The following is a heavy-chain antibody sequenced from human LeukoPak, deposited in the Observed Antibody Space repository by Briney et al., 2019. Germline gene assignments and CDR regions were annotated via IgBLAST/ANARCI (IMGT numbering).Heavy chain of an antibody. J-gene: IGHJ3*02. Sequence: TSETLSLTCTVSGGSISSSSYYWGWIRQPPGKGLEWIGSIYYSGSTYYNPSLKSRVTISVDTSKNQFSLKLSSVTAADTAVYYCARPYSSSWSINVDAFDIWGKGTMVTVSS. CDR3: ARPYSSSWSINVDAFDI. CDR1: GGSISSSSYY. D-gene: IGHD6-13*01. CDR2: IYYSGST. V-gene: IGHV4-39*01.